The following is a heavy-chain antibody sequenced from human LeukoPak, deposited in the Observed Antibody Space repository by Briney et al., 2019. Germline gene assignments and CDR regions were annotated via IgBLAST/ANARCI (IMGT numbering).Heavy chain of an antibody. CDR2: IYYSGST. CDR1: GGSISSYY. D-gene: IGHD3-22*01. V-gene: IGHV4-59*01. CDR3: ARVRRPRGPGTYYYDSSGYYWDY. J-gene: IGHJ4*02. Sequence: SETLSLTCTVSGGSISSYYWSWIRQPPGKGLEWIGYIYYSGSTNYNPSLKSRVTISVDTSKNQFSLKLSSVTAADTAVYYCARVRRPRGPGTYYYDSSGYYWDYWGQGTLVTVSS.